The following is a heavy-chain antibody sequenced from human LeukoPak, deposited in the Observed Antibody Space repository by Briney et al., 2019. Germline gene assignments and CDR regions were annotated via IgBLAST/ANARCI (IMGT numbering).Heavy chain of an antibody. CDR1: GGSISSYY. J-gene: IGHJ6*02. Sequence: PSETLSLTCTVSGGSISSYYWSWIRQPPGKGLEWIGYIYYSGSTNYNPSLKSRVTISVDTSKNQFSLKLSSVTAPDTAVYYCARLRTPYYYDSSGYYLDYYYGMDVWGQGTTVTVSS. D-gene: IGHD3-22*01. V-gene: IGHV4-59*08. CDR3: ARLRTPYYYDSSGYYLDYYYGMDV. CDR2: IYYSGST.